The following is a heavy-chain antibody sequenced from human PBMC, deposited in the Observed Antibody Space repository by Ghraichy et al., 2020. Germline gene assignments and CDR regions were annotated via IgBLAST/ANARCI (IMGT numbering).Heavy chain of an antibody. V-gene: IGHV4-59*01. CDR2: MYYSGST. Sequence: SETLTLTCTVSGGSISTYYWGWIRQPPGKGLEWIGYMYYSGSTNYNPSLKSRVAISVDTSKNQFSLNLRSVTAADTAVYYCARVPQVGSDRPSLRYFDYWGQGTLVTVSS. D-gene: IGHD3-10*01. J-gene: IGHJ4*02. CDR1: GGSISTYY. CDR3: ARVPQVGSDRPSLRYFDY.